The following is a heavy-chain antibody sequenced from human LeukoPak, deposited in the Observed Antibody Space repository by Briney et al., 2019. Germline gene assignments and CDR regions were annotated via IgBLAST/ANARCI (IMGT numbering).Heavy chain of an antibody. Sequence: PSETLSLTCTVSGGSISSSSYYWGWIRQPPGKGLEWIGSIHYSGSTYYNPSLKSRATISIDTSKNQFSLKLSSVTAADTAVYYCARPTVTTLFWYFDLWGRGTLVTVSS. CDR2: IHYSGST. D-gene: IGHD4-17*01. V-gene: IGHV4-39*01. J-gene: IGHJ2*01. CDR3: ARPTVTTLFWYFDL. CDR1: GGSISSSSYY.